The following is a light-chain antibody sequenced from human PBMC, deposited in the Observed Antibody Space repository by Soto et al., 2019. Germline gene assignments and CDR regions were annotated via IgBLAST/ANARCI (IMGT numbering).Light chain of an antibody. V-gene: IGKV1-5*03. CDR2: ATS. CDR1: QSIDTW. J-gene: IGKJ1*01. CDR3: QQYNSYSWT. Sequence: IHMTQSPSTRSASVGHTVTITCRASQSIDTWLAWHQQKPGKAPKLLIYATSSLESGVPSRFGGSGSGTEFTLTISSLQPEDFAIYYCQQYNSYSWTFGQGTMVDIK.